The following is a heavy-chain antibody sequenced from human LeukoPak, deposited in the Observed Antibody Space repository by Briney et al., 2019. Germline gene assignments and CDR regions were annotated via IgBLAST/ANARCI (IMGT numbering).Heavy chain of an antibody. CDR3: ARAEVEMATIFFDY. Sequence: GGSLRLSCAASGFTLSSYSMNWVRQAPGKGLEWVSSISSSSSYIYYADSVKGRLTISRDNAKNSLYLQMNSLRAEDTAVYYCARAEVEMATIFFDYWGQGTLVTVSS. CDR1: GFTLSSYS. J-gene: IGHJ4*02. CDR2: ISSSSSYI. V-gene: IGHV3-21*01. D-gene: IGHD5-24*01.